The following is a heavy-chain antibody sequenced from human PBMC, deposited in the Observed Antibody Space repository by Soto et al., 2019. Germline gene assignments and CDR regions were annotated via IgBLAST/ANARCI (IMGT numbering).Heavy chain of an antibody. CDR1: GFTFSSYG. V-gene: IGHV3-30*18. Sequence: GGSLRLSCAASGFTFSSYGMHWVRQAPGKGLEWVAVISYDGSNKYYADSVKGRFTISRDNSKNTLYLQMNSLRAEDTAVYYCAKASIPLYSSSIDYWGQGTLVTVSS. J-gene: IGHJ4*02. CDR2: ISYDGSNK. D-gene: IGHD6-6*01. CDR3: AKASIPLYSSSIDY.